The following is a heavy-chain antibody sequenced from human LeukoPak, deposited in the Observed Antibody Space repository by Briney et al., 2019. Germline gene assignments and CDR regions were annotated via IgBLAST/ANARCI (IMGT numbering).Heavy chain of an antibody. J-gene: IGHJ4*02. V-gene: IGHV1-18*01. CDR1: GYTFTSYG. CDR2: ISAYNGNT. D-gene: IGHD2-15*01. Sequence: ASVKVSCKASGYTFTSYGISWVRQAPGQGLEGMGWISAYNGNTNYAQKLQGRVTMTTDTSTSTAYMELRSLRSDDTAVYYCARDGGYCSGGSCYDFDYWGQGTLVTVSS. CDR3: ARDGGYCSGGSCYDFDY.